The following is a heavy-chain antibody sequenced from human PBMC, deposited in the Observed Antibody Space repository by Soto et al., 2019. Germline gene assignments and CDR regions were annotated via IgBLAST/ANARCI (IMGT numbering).Heavy chain of an antibody. CDR1: GFTFSSYG. CDR3: AKDMAYLGCSGGSCYITAPFDY. D-gene: IGHD2-15*01. Sequence: GGSLRLSCAASGFTFSSYGMHWVRQAPGKGLEWVAVISYDGSNKYYADSVKGRFTISRDNSKNTLYLQMNSLRAEDTAVYYCAKDMAYLGCSGGSCYITAPFDYWGQGTLVTVSS. J-gene: IGHJ4*02. CDR2: ISYDGSNK. V-gene: IGHV3-30*18.